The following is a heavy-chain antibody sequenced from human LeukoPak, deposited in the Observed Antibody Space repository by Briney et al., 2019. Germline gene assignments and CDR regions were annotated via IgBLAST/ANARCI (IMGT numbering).Heavy chain of an antibody. CDR2: IYGGDST. J-gene: IGHJ4*02. CDR3: ARDEY. CDR1: GFTVSSTY. Sequence: PGGSLRLSCAASGFTVSSTYMSWVRQAPGKGLERVSLIYGGDSTYYADSVKGRFTMSSDNSKNTLYLQMNSLRAEDTAMYYCARDEYWGQGTLVTVSS. V-gene: IGHV3-53*01.